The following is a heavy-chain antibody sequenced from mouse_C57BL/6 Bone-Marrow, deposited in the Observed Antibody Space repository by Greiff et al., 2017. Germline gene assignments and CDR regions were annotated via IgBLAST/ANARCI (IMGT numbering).Heavy chain of an antibody. J-gene: IGHJ2*01. CDR1: GFNIKDDY. Sequence: EVQLQQSGAELVRPGASVKLSCTASGFNIKDDYMHWVKQRPEQGLEWIGWIDPENGDTEYASKFQGKATITADTSSNTAYLQLSSLTSEDTAVYYCTPRGSYGCFDYWGQGTTLTVSS. V-gene: IGHV14-4*01. CDR3: TPRGSYGCFDY. D-gene: IGHD2-2*01. CDR2: IDPENGDT.